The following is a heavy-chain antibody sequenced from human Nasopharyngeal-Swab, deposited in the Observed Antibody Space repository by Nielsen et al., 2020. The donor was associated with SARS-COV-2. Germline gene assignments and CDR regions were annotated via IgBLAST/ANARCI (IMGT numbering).Heavy chain of an antibody. CDR1: GGSISSYY. V-gene: IGHV4-59*12. CDR3: ARRVALRSGMDV. CDR2: IYYSGST. D-gene: IGHD4-17*01. Sequence: SETLSLTCTVSGGSISSYYWSWIRQPPGKGLEWIGYIYYSGSTNYNPSLKSRVTISVDTSKNQFSLKLSSVTAADTAVYYCARRVALRSGMDVWGQGTTVTVSS. J-gene: IGHJ6*02.